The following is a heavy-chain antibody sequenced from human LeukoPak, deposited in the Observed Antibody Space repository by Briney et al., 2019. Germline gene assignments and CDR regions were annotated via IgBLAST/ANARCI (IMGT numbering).Heavy chain of an antibody. CDR1: GYTFTSYG. J-gene: IGHJ3*02. D-gene: IGHD3-3*01. CDR3: ARDHWIFGVVPSPTDAFDI. V-gene: IGHV1-18*01. CDR2: ISAYNGNT. Sequence: ASVKVSCKASGYTFTSYGISWVRQAPGQGLEWMGWISAYNGNTNYAQKLQGRVTMTTDTSTSTAYMELRSLRSDDTAVYYCARDHWIFGVVPSPTDAFDIWGQGTMVTVSS.